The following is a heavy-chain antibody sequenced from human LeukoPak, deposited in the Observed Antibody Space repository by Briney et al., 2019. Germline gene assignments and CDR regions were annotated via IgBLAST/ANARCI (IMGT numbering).Heavy chain of an antibody. CDR2: ISSSSSTI. Sequence: TGGSLRLSCVASGFTFSTYSMNWVRQAPGKGVEWLSYISSSSSTIDYADSVKGRFTTSRDSAKNSLYLQMNSLRDEDTGVYYCARGFSGSSYYYYGMDVWGQGTTVTVSS. CDR3: ARGFSGSSYYYYGMDV. V-gene: IGHV3-48*02. D-gene: IGHD1-26*01. CDR1: GFTFSTYS. J-gene: IGHJ6*02.